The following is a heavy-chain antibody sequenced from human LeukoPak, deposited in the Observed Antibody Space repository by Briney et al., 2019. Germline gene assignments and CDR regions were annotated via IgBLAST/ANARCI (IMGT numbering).Heavy chain of an antibody. Sequence: GGSLRLSCAASGFTFSSYGMHWVRQAPGKGLEWVSYITTSSSAIYYADSVKGRFTISRDNAKNSLYLQMNSLRAEDTAVYYCARVRSGWCHDYWGQGTLVTVSS. V-gene: IGHV3-48*01. D-gene: IGHD6-19*01. CDR3: ARVRSGWCHDY. CDR1: GFTFSSYG. J-gene: IGHJ4*02. CDR2: ITTSSSAI.